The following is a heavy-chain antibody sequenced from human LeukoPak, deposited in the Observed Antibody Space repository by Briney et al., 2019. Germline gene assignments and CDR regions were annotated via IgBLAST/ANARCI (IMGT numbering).Heavy chain of an antibody. CDR1: GFTFSSYA. Sequence: GGSLRLSCAASGFTFSSYAMHWVRQAPGKGLEWVSGISWNSGSIGYADSVKGRFTISRDNAKNSLYLQMNSLRAEDTALYYCAKGPWIQLWPLDYWGQGTLVTVSS. J-gene: IGHJ4*02. CDR2: ISWNSGSI. V-gene: IGHV3-9*01. D-gene: IGHD5-18*01. CDR3: AKGPWIQLWPLDY.